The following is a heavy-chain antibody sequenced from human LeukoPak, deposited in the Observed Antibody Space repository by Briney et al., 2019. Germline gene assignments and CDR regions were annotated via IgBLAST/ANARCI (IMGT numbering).Heavy chain of an antibody. J-gene: IGHJ6*03. Sequence: ASVKVSCKASGYTFTSYDINWVRQATGQGLEWMGWMNPNSGNTGYAQKFQGRVTMTRNTSISTAYMELSSLRSEDTAVYYCARGPYSSSWYYYYYMDVWGQGTTVTISS. V-gene: IGHV1-8*01. CDR3: ARGPYSSSWYYYYYMDV. D-gene: IGHD6-13*01. CDR2: MNPNSGNT. CDR1: GYTFTSYD.